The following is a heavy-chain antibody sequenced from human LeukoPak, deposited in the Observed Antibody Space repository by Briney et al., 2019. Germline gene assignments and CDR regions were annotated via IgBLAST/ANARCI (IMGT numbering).Heavy chain of an antibody. V-gene: IGHV3-23*01. CDR3: AKDRGDGYNRGIYFDY. D-gene: IGHD5-24*01. CDR1: GFTFSSYA. CDR2: ISGSGGST. Sequence: PGGSLRLSCAAFGFTFSSYAMSWVRQAPGKGLEWVSAISGSGGSTYYADSVKGRFTISRDNSKNTLYLQMNSLRAEDTAVYYCAKDRGDGYNRGIYFDYWGQGTLVTVSS. J-gene: IGHJ4*02.